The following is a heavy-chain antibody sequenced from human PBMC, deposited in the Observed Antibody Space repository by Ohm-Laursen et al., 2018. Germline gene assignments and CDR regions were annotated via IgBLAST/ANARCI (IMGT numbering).Heavy chain of an antibody. D-gene: IGHD3-22*01. Sequence: SETLSLTCTVSGDSLSSGPENWSWIRQPPGQGLEYIGFIYSGGNTNYNPSLKNRVTISVDTSKNQFSLKLSSVTAADTALYYCARIESDSGGYWYFGMDVWGQGTTVTVSS. J-gene: IGHJ6*02. CDR1: GDSLSSGPEN. V-gene: IGHV4-61*01. CDR2: IYSGGNT. CDR3: ARIESDSGGYWYFGMDV.